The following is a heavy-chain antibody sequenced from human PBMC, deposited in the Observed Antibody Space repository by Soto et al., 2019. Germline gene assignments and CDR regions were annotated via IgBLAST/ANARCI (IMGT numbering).Heavy chain of an antibody. J-gene: IGHJ4*02. CDR3: ATLYIDDY. CDR2: INSDGSST. Sequence: GGSLRLSCAASGFTFYNYWMHWVRQAPGQGLVWVSRINSDGSSTSYADSVKGRFTISRDNAKKTLYLQMNSLRAEDTAVYYCATLYIDDYWGQGSLVTASS. CDR1: GFTFYNYW. D-gene: IGHD2-8*01. V-gene: IGHV3-74*01.